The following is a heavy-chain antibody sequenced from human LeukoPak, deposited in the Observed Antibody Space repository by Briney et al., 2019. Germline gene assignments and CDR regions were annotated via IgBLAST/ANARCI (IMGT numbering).Heavy chain of an antibody. CDR3: AKDSRAVALCNMDV. J-gene: IGHJ6*03. Sequence: PGRSLRLSCAASGFRFDDYAMHWVRHAPGKGLEWVSGISWNSGTIGYADSVKGRFTISRDNAKNSLYLQMNSLRAEDMALYYCAKDSRAVALCNMDVWGKGTTVTVSS. CDR2: ISWNSGTI. D-gene: IGHD6-19*01. V-gene: IGHV3-9*03. CDR1: GFRFDDYA.